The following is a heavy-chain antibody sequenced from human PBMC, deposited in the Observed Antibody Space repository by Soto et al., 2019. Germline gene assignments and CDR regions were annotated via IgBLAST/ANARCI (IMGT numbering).Heavy chain of an antibody. D-gene: IGHD2-21*01. CDR3: ARPKGAAYSAFDV. V-gene: IGHV3-74*01. CDR2: IKTDGTYT. CDR1: GFSVSYHW. J-gene: IGHJ3*01. Sequence: EVQLVESGGGLVQPGGSLTLSCAASGFSVSYHWMHWVRLGPGRGLESISRIKTDGTYTDYADSVKGRFTISRDNAKNMLYPQMDSLRPEDTAVYYCARPKGAAYSAFDVWGQGTVVTVSS.